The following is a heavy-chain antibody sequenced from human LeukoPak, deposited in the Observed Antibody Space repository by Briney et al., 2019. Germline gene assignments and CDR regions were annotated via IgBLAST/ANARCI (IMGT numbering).Heavy chain of an antibody. CDR2: ISAYSGNT. CDR3: ARYMMVVVIATGDYYFDY. V-gene: IGHV1-18*01. Sequence: ASVKVSCKASGYTFTSYCISWVRQAPGQGLEWVGSISAYSGNTNYAQKLQDRVTMTTDASTTTAFMELRSLRSDDTAVYYCARYMMVVVIATGDYYFDYWGQGTLVTVSS. J-gene: IGHJ4*02. CDR1: GYTFTSYC. D-gene: IGHD3-22*01.